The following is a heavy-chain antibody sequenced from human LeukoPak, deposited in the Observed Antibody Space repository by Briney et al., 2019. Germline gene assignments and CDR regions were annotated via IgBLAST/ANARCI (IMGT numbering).Heavy chain of an antibody. V-gene: IGHV3-15*01. D-gene: IGHD3-10*01. CDR1: GFTFINAW. Sequence: NTGESLRLSCAASGFTFINAWMAWVRQAPGKGLEWVGRIKAKAHGGTIEYAAPVKGRFTISRDDSTNTLYLQMNSLKSEDTAVYYCTTYGSGRKFDYWGQGILVTVSS. CDR3: TTYGSGRKFDY. J-gene: IGHJ4*02. CDR2: IKAKAHGGTI.